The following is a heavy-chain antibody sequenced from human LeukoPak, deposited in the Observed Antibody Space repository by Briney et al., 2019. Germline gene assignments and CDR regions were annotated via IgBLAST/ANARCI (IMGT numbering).Heavy chain of an antibody. V-gene: IGHV3-9*03. Sequence: HPGGSLRLSCAASGFTFDDYAMHWVRQAPGKGLEWVSGISWNSGSIGYADSVKGRFTISRDNAKNSLYLQMNSLRVEDMALYYCAKDRRAGTTTHFDYWGQGTLVTASS. CDR1: GFTFDDYA. J-gene: IGHJ4*02. CDR2: ISWNSGSI. D-gene: IGHD1-1*01. CDR3: AKDRRAGTTTHFDY.